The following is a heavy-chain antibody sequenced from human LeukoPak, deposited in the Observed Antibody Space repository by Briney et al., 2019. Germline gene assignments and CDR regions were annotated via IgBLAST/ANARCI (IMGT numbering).Heavy chain of an antibody. CDR3: ARDSLPMAVTGPFDH. V-gene: IGHV3-33*01. Sequence: GGSLRLSCAASGXNFSSYGMHWVRQAPGKGLEWVSSLWFDGSNIHYADSVKGRVIISRDNSKSALYLQMNSLRAEDTAIYYCARDSLPMAVTGPFDHWGQGALVTVSS. CDR1: GXNFSSYG. CDR2: LWFDGSNI. D-gene: IGHD6-19*01. J-gene: IGHJ4*02.